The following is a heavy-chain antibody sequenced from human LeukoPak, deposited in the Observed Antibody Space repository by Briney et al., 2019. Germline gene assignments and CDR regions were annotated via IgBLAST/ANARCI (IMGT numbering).Heavy chain of an antibody. V-gene: IGHV3-7*03. CDR2: IKPDESRI. D-gene: IGHD1-26*01. J-gene: IGHJ3*02. Sequence: GGSLRLSCAASGFTFGNYAMSWVRQAPGKGLEWLAHIKPDESRIFYADSVKGRFAISRDNAKNSVYLQMNSLRAEDTAVYFCARLILWETSNAFDIWGQGTMVTVSS. CDR1: GFTFGNYA. CDR3: ARLILWETSNAFDI.